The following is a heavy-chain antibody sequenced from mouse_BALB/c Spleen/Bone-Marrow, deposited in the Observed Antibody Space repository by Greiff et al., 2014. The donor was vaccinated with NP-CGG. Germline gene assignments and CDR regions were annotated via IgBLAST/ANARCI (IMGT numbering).Heavy chain of an antibody. D-gene: IGHD3-3*01. CDR1: GFSLTSYG. J-gene: IGHJ4*01. V-gene: IGHV2-9*02. CDR3: AREGQPLEGAMDY. CDR2: IWAGGST. Sequence: QVQLKESGPGLVAPSQSLSITCTVSGFSLTSYGVHWVRQPPGKGLEWLGVIWAGGSTNYNSALMTRLSISKDNSKSQVFLKMNSLQTDDTAMYYCAREGQPLEGAMDYWGQGTSVTVSS.